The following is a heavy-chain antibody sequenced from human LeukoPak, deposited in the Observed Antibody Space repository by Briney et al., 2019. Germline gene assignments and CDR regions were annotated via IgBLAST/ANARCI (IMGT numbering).Heavy chain of an antibody. J-gene: IGHJ4*02. CDR2: IIPIFGTA. CDR3: ASDHSSSRYGYFDY. Sequence: GASVKVSCKASGYTFTSYYMHWVRQAPGQGLEWMGGIIPIFGTANYTQKFQGRVTITADKSTSTAYMELSSLRSEDTAVYYCASDHSSSRYGYFDYWGQGTLVTVSS. D-gene: IGHD6-13*01. CDR1: GYTFTSYY. V-gene: IGHV1-69*06.